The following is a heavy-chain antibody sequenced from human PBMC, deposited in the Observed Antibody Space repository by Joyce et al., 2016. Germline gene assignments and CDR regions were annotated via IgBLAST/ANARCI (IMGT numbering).Heavy chain of an antibody. CDR3: ARNGAYSQDS. V-gene: IGHV4-4*02. D-gene: IGHD5-12*01. J-gene: IGHJ5*01. CDR1: GVSISSAHW. Sequence: QVQLQESGPGLVKPSGTLSLTCAVSGVSISSAHWWSWVRQPPGKVLEWIGEIYLGGSTTYNPSLMSRVTISVDKSKNQLSLKMNSVTAADTAVYYCARNGAYSQDSWGQGTLVTVSS. CDR2: IYLGGST.